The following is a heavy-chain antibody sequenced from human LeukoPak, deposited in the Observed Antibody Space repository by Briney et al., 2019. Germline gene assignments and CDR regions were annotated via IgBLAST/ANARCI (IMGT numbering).Heavy chain of an antibody. CDR3: ASGGQWLVEAVYWFDP. D-gene: IGHD6-19*01. V-gene: IGHV4-39*07. Sequence: PSETLSLTCTVPGGSISSTSYYWGWIRQPPGKGLEWIGSIYYSWDTYYNPSLKSRVTISVDTSKNQFSLKLSSVTAADTAVYYCASGGQWLVEAVYWFDPWGQGTLVTVSS. CDR2: IYYSWDT. CDR1: GGSISSTSYY. J-gene: IGHJ5*02.